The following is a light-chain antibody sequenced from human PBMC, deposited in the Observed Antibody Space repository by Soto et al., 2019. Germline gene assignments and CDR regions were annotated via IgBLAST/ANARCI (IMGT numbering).Light chain of an antibody. J-gene: IGLJ1*01. CDR2: EVS. CDR1: SSDVGSYRL. Sequence: QSALTQPASVSGSPGQSITISCTGTSSDVGSYRLVSWHQQRPGKAPKLIIYEVSKRPPGVSNRFSGSKSGNTASLTISGLQAEDEADYYCCSNAGSSTYVFGTG. V-gene: IGLV2-23*02. CDR3: CSNAGSSTYV.